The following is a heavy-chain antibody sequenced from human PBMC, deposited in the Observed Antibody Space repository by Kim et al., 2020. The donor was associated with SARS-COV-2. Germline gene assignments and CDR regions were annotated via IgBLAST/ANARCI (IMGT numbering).Heavy chain of an antibody. CDR2: IGTAGDT. V-gene: IGHV3-13*01. CDR3: ARGRGGKEGIDY. CDR1: GFTFSSYD. D-gene: IGHD2-15*01. J-gene: IGHJ4*02. Sequence: GGSLRLSCAASGFTFSSYDMHWVRQATGKGLEWVSAIGTAGDTYYPGSVKGRFTISRENAKNSLYLQMNSLRAGDTAVYYCARGRGGKEGIDYWGQGTLVTVSS.